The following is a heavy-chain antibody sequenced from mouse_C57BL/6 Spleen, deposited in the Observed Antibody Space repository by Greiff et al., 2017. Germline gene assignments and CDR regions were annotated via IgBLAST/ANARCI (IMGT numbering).Heavy chain of an antibody. D-gene: IGHD1-1*01. Sequence: QVQLQQSGAELARPGASVKLSCKASGYTFTSYGISWVKQRTGQGLEWIGEIYPRSGNTYYNEKFKGKATLTADKSSSTAYMDLRRLTSEASAVYFCARNDGSGYGYYFGGWGKGTTLTVSS. J-gene: IGHJ2*01. V-gene: IGHV1-81*01. CDR3: ARNDGSGYGYYFGG. CDR1: GYTFTSYG. CDR2: IYPRSGNT.